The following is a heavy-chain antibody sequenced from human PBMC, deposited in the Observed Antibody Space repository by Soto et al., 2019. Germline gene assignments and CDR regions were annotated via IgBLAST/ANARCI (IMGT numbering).Heavy chain of an antibody. CDR2: ISSSGSTI. CDR1: GFSFNTYE. V-gene: IGHV3-48*03. Sequence: PGGSLRLSCAASGFSFNTYEMNWVRQAPGKGLEWVSYISSSGSTIYYADSVKGRFTVARANGKNSLYLQMNSLRAEDTAFYYCAYGGSWDYWGQGTQVTVSS. J-gene: IGHJ4*02. D-gene: IGHD1-26*01. CDR3: AYGGSWDY.